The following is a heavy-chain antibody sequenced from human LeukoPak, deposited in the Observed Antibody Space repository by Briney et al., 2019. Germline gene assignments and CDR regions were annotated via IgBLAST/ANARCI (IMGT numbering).Heavy chain of an antibody. J-gene: IGHJ4*02. CDR2: IHHEGST. CDR3: TAQGGWYIDY. CDR1: GGSISSSIR. D-gene: IGHD6-19*01. Sequence: SGTLSLTCAVSGGSISSSIRWSWVRQPPGKGLEWIGEIHHEGSTKYSPSLKSRVTISVDKSKNQFSLKLNSMTAADTAVYYCTAQGGWYIDYWGQGTLVTVSS. V-gene: IGHV4-4*02.